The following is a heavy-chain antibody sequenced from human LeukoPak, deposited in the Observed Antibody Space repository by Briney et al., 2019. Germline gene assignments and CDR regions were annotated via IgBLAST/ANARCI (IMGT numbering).Heavy chain of an antibody. Sequence: GGSLRLSCAASGFTFSDHYMDWVRQAPGKGLEWVASISSSTTYIYYAGSVKGRFTISRDNAKNLVYLEMNSLRAEDTAVYYCAKDFDWLLLGYFDYWGQGTLVTVSS. D-gene: IGHD3-9*01. CDR1: GFTFSDHY. V-gene: IGHV3-69-1*01. CDR3: AKDFDWLLLGYFDY. J-gene: IGHJ4*02. CDR2: ISSSTTYI.